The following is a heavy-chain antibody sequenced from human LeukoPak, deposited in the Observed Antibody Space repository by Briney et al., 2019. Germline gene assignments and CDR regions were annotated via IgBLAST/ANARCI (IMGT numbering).Heavy chain of an antibody. CDR2: ISGSGGST. CDR3: AKGYSSSWSFDY. CDR1: GFTFSSYG. D-gene: IGHD6-13*01. Sequence: GGSLRLSCAASGFTFSSYGMSWVRQAPGKGLEWVSAISGSGGSTYYADSVKGRFTISRDNSKNTLYLQMNSLRAEDTAVYYCAKGYSSSWSFDYWGQGTLVTVSS. J-gene: IGHJ4*02. V-gene: IGHV3-23*01.